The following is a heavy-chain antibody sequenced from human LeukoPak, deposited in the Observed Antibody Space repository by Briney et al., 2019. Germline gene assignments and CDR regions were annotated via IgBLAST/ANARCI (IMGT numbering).Heavy chain of an antibody. V-gene: IGHV1-2*02. CDR1: GYSFTGYY. D-gene: IGHD5-12*01. CDR2: INPNSGGT. J-gene: IGHJ4*02. Sequence: ASVKVSCKASGYSFTGYYMHWARQAPGQGLEWMGWINPNSGGTNYAQKFQGRVTMARDTSITTTYMDLSRLSSDDTAVYYCARRGYSGYDFDYWGQGTLVTVSS. CDR3: ARRGYSGYDFDY.